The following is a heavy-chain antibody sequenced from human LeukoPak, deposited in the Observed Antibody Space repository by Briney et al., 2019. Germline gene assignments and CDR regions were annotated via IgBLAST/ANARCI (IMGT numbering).Heavy chain of an antibody. CDR1: GYTFTSYY. V-gene: IGHV1-46*01. D-gene: IGHD3-22*01. Sequence: GASVKVSCKASGYTFTSYYMHWVRQAPGQGLEWMGIINPSGGSTSYVQKFQGRVTMTRDTSTSTVHTELSSLRSEDTAVYYCARAYYDSSGSGYFDYWGQGTLVTVSS. CDR2: INPSGGST. J-gene: IGHJ4*02. CDR3: ARAYYDSSGSGYFDY.